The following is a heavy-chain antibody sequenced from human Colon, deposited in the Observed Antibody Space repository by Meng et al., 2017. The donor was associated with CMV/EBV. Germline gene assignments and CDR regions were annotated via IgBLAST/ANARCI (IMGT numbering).Heavy chain of an antibody. J-gene: IGHJ4*02. Sequence: VDSGGVLVQPGAPLRLSCSASGFSFSRYAMSWVRQAPGKGLEWVSTISSSGGTTYYSDSLKGRFTISGDNAKNTVYLQMNSLRDEDTAVYYCLKLPPGYWGQGTLITVSS. V-gene: IGHV3-23*04. D-gene: IGHD1-1*01. CDR1: GFSFSRYA. CDR3: LKLPPGY. CDR2: ISSSGGTT.